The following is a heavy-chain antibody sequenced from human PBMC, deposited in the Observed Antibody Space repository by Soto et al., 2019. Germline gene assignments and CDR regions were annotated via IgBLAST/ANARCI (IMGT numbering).Heavy chain of an antibody. Sequence: GGSLRLSCTASGFTFSSYAMSWVRQAPGKGLEWVSAISGSSGSTYYADSVKGRFTISRDNSKNTLYLQMNSLRAEDTAVYYCAKEGGGHCSSTSCYVWYYYYYMDVWGKGTTVTVSS. V-gene: IGHV3-23*01. D-gene: IGHD2-2*03. J-gene: IGHJ6*03. CDR3: AKEGGGHCSSTSCYVWYYYYYMDV. CDR2: ISGSSGST. CDR1: GFTFSSYA.